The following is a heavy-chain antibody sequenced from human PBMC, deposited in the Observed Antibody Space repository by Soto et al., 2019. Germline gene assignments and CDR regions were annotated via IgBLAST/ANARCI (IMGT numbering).Heavy chain of an antibody. D-gene: IGHD6-19*01. J-gene: IGHJ4*02. V-gene: IGHV3-30*03. CDR3: VAGQYFFDY. CDR1: GFSFSSYG. CDR2: ISYDGRNK. Sequence: QVQLVESGGGVVQPGRSLRLSCAASGFSFSSYGMQWVRQAPGKGLEGVAVISYDGRNKYYADSVKDRFTISRDNSKKTLYLQMNSLRADDTAVYYCVAGQYFFDYCGQGTLVTVSS.